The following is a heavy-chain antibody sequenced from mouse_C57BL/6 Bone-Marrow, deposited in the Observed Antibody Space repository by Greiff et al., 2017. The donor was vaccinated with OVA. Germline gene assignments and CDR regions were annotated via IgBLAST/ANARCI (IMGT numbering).Heavy chain of an antibody. D-gene: IGHD2-4*01. Sequence: EVQLQESGPELVKPGASVKISCKASGYTFTDYYMNWVKQSHGKSLEWIGDINPNNGGTSYNQKFKGKATLTVDKSSSTAYMELRSLTSEDSAVYYCARFYYDYDNYAMDYWGQGTSGTVSS. J-gene: IGHJ4*01. CDR3: ARFYYDYDNYAMDY. V-gene: IGHV1-26*01. CDR1: GYTFTDYY. CDR2: INPNNGGT.